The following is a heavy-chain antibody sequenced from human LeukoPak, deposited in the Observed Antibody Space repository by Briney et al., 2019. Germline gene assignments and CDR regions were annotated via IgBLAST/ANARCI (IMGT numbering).Heavy chain of an antibody. D-gene: IGHD4-11*01. Sequence: ASVKVSCKASGYTFTGYYIHWVRQAPGQGLEWMGWINPNSDGTNYAQKFQGRVTMTRDTSINTDYMELSRLKSDDTAVYYCGGGGGPEDYSNRNWFDPWGQGTLVTVST. CDR2: INPNSDGT. CDR1: GYTFTGYY. J-gene: IGHJ5*02. V-gene: IGHV1-2*02. CDR3: GGGGGPEDYSNRNWFDP.